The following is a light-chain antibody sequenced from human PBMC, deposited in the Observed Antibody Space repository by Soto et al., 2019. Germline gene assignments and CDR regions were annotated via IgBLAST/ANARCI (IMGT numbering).Light chain of an antibody. Sequence: EIVMTQSPVTLSVSPGDRATLSCRASQSVNSNLAWYHQKPGQTPKLLIYVASTRATGIPDRFSGSGSGTEFTLTISSLQSEDFVVYYCQQYNVWPLTFGGGTKVEFK. CDR2: VAS. CDR1: QSVNSN. CDR3: QQYNVWPLT. J-gene: IGKJ4*01. V-gene: IGKV3-15*01.